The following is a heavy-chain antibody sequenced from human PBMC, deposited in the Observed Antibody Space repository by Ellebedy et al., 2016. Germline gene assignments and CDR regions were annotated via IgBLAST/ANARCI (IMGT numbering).Heavy chain of an antibody. D-gene: IGHD3-16*02. Sequence: SETLSLXXAVYGGSFSGYYWSWIRQPPGKGLEWIGEINHSGSTNYNPSLKSRVTISVDTSKNQFSLKLSSVTAADTAVYYCARGNDYVWGSYRPLGFNPWGQGALVTVSS. CDR1: GGSFSGYY. CDR2: INHSGST. CDR3: ARGNDYVWGSYRPLGFNP. J-gene: IGHJ5*02. V-gene: IGHV4-34*01.